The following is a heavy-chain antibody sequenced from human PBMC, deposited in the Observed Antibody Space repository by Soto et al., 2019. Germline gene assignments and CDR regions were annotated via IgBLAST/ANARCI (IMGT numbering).Heavy chain of an antibody. D-gene: IGHD3-22*01. CDR3: AKNPGYYYDSTGYHFDY. Sequence: PGGSLRVSWAAGEVSFSNYAMSWVRQAPGKGLEWVSAISYGGGTTYYADSVKGRFTISRDNSKNTLYLQMSSLRAEDTAVYYCAKNPGYYYDSTGYHFDYWGQGTLVTVSS. V-gene: IGHV3-23*01. CDR2: ISYGGGTT. J-gene: IGHJ4*02. CDR1: EVSFSNYA.